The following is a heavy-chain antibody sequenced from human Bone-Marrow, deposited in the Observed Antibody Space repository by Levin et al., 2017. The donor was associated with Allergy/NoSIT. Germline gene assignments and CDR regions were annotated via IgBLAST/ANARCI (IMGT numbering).Heavy chain of an antibody. CDR1: GFTFGDYA. V-gene: IGHV3-9*01. Sequence: GGSLRLSCAASGFTFGDYAMNWVRQAPGKGLEWVSGISWNSGSIGYAGSVKGRFTISRDNAKNSLYLQMNSLRPEDTALYYCAKDRAFQGGHRYMDGWGKGTTVTVSS. J-gene: IGHJ6*03. CDR3: AKDRAFQGGHRYMDG. CDR2: ISWNSGSI. D-gene: IGHD3-16*01.